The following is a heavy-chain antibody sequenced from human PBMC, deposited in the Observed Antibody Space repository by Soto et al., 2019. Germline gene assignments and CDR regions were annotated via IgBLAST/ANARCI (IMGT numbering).Heavy chain of an antibody. CDR3: GRVWNNWSQFDH. V-gene: IGHV3-11*01. CDR2: ISSSGNTT. CDR1: GFTFSDYY. J-gene: IGHJ4*02. Sequence: QVQLVESGGGLVKPGGSLRLSCAASGFTFSDYYMTWIRQAPGKGLEWLSCISSSGNTTYYADTVKGRVTISRDNARNSLYPQTNSLRAEDTAVYFCGRVWNNWSQFDHWGQGTLVTVSS. D-gene: IGHD1-20*01.